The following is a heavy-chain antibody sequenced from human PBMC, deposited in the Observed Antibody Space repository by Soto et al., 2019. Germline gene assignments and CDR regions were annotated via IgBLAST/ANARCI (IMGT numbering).Heavy chain of an antibody. Sequence: SVKVSCKASGGTFSSYAISWVRQAPGQGLEWMGGIIPIFGTANYAQKFQGRVTITADESTSTAYMELSSLRSEDTAVYYCAGPYSSSSPWYYGMDVWGQGTTVTVSS. CDR2: IIPIFGTA. D-gene: IGHD6-6*01. CDR3: AGPYSSSSPWYYGMDV. J-gene: IGHJ6*02. V-gene: IGHV1-69*13. CDR1: GGTFSSYA.